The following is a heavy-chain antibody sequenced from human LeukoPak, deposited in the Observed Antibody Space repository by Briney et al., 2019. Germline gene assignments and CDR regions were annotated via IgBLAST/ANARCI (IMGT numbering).Heavy chain of an antibody. V-gene: IGHV4-34*01. CDR3: ARRVAI. D-gene: IGHD5-12*01. CDR1: GFTFSTYG. J-gene: IGHJ3*02. Sequence: GSLRLSCAASGFTFSTYGMNWVRQPPGKGLEWIGEINHSGSTNYNPPLKSRVTISVDTSKNQFFLKLSSVTAADTAVYYCARRVAIWGQGTMVTVSS. CDR2: INHSGST.